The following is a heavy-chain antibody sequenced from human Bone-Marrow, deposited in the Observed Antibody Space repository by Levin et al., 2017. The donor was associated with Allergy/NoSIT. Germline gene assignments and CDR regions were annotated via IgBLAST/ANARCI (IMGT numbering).Heavy chain of an antibody. CDR3: AREGEKNLYFEY. V-gene: IGHV3-48*03. CDR2: ISSSGRNT. Sequence: GGSLRLSCAASGFTLSSSEMYWVRQAPGKGLEWISYISSSGRNTHYADSVKGRFTISRDDAKNTLYLQMNSLTAEDTALYYCAREGEKNLYFEYWGQGTGVTVSS. CDR1: GFTLSSSE. J-gene: IGHJ4*02. D-gene: IGHD3-16*01.